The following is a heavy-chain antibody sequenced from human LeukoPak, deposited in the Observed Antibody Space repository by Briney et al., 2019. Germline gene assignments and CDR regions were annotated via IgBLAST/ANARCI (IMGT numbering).Heavy chain of an antibody. CDR3: GYSYGNGAFDI. Sequence: GGSLRLSCAASGITFGSYAMNWVRQAPGKWLEWVSRINSGGGTTYYAESVKGRFTISRDNSKNTLYLRMNSLRAEDTALYYCGYSYGNGAFDIWGQGTMVTVSS. V-gene: IGHV3-23*01. CDR2: INSGGGTT. CDR1: GITFGSYA. J-gene: IGHJ3*02. D-gene: IGHD5-18*01.